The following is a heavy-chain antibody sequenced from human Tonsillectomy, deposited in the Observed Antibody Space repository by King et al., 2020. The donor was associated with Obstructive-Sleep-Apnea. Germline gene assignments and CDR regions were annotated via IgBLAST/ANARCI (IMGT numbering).Heavy chain of an antibody. CDR2: IYYSGST. D-gene: IGHD3-22*01. Sequence: QLQESGPGLVKPSETLSLTCTVSGGSISSYSWSWIRQPPGKGLEWIGYIYYSGSTNYNPSLKSRVSISVDTSKNQFSLKLSSVTAADTAVYYSARISTRKSGFPLDYWGQGTLVTVSS. V-gene: IGHV4-59*08. CDR3: ARISTRKSGFPLDY. CDR1: GGSISSYS. J-gene: IGHJ4*02.